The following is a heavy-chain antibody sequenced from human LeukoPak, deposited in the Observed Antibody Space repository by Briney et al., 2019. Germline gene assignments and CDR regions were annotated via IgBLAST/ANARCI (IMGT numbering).Heavy chain of an antibody. D-gene: IGHD3-16*02. V-gene: IGHV3-21*01. CDR3: ARGRRVIADAFDI. J-gene: IGHJ3*02. CDR1: GFTFNTFG. CDR2: ISSSGSYI. Sequence: GGSLRLSCAVSGFTFNTFGMNWVRQAPGKGLEWVSSISSSGSYIYYADSVRGRFTISRDNAKNSLYLQMNSLRAEDTAVYYCARGRRVIADAFDIWGQGTMVTVSS.